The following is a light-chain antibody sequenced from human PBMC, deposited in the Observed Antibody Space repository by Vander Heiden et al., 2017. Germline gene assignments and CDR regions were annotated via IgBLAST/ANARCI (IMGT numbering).Light chain of an antibody. V-gene: IGKV3-20*01. J-gene: IGKJ5*01. CDR1: QSVSSSY. CDR2: GAS. CDR3: QQYGSSPGIT. Sequence: EIVLTQSPGTLSLSPGDRATLSCRASQSVSSSYLAWYQQKPGQAPRLLIYGASSRATGIPDRFSGSGSGTDFTLTISRLEPEDFAVYYCQQYGSSPGITFGQGTRLEIK.